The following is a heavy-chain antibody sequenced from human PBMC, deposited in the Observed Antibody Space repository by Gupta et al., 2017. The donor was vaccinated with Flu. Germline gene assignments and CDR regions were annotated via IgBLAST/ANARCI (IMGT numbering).Heavy chain of an antibody. Sequence: QVQLVESGGGVVQPGGSLRLSCVASGFTFSSYGMVWVRQAPGKGLEWLTFIFYDGSNKYYVDSVKGRFAISRDNSKNTVYLHMDSLRVEDTAVYYCARDPRDNNWNYWDYWGQGSLVTVSS. CDR3: ARDPRDNNWNYWDY. D-gene: IGHD1-20*01. CDR1: GFTFSSYG. V-gene: IGHV3-33*01. CDR2: IFYDGSNK. J-gene: IGHJ4*02.